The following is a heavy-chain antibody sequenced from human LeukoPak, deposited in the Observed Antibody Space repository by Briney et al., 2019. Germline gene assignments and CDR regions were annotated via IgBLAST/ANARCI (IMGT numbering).Heavy chain of an antibody. CDR3: ARGGGSYRPLDY. D-gene: IGHD1-26*01. CDR1: GFTFSNYW. Sequence: SGGSLRLSCAASGFTFSNYWMHWVRQAPGKGLVWVSRINSDGSSTSYADSVKGRFTTSRDNAKNTLYLQMNSLRAEDTAVYYCARGGGSYRPLDYWGQGTLVTVSS. V-gene: IGHV3-74*01. CDR2: INSDGSST. J-gene: IGHJ4*02.